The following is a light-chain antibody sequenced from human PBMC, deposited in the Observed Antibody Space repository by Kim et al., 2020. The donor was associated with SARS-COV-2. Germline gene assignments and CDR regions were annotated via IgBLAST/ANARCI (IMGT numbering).Light chain of an antibody. V-gene: IGLV2-14*01. CDR3: SSHRVPDTWL. J-gene: IGLJ3*02. CDR1: SNDIGDYNY. Sequence: QSALTQPASVSGSPGQSVTIPCTGISNDIGDYNYVSWYQHYPGKAPKLLIFEVNKRPSGISDRFSGSKSGNTASLTISGLQAEDEAYYHCSSHRVPDTWLFGGGTQLTVL. CDR2: EVN.